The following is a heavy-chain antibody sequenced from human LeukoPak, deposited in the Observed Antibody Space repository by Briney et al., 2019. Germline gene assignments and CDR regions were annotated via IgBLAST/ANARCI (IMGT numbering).Heavy chain of an antibody. CDR2: IYHSGST. CDR3: ARDAGGVAAAGFDY. J-gene: IGHJ4*02. V-gene: IGHV4-30-2*01. Sequence: SETLSLTCAVSGGSISSGGYSWSWIRQPPGKGLEWIGYIYHSGSTYYNPSLKSRVTISVDRSKNQFSLKLSSVTAADTAVYFCARDAGGVAAAGFDYWGQGTLVTVSS. D-gene: IGHD6-13*01. CDR1: GGSISSGGYS.